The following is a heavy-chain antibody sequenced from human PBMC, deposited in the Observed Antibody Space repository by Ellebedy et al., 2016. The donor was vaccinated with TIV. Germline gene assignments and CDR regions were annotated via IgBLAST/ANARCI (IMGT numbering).Heavy chain of an antibody. CDR1: GFTFSSYS. V-gene: IGHV3-48*04. Sequence: GGSLRLSCAASGFTFSSYSMNWDRQAPGKGLEWVSYIRGSSSTIYYADSVKGRFTISRDNAKNSLYLQMNSLRAEDTAVYYCARDSGSYSNDFDYWGQGTLVTVSS. CDR2: IRGSSSTI. CDR3: ARDSGSYSNDFDY. J-gene: IGHJ4*02. D-gene: IGHD3-10*01.